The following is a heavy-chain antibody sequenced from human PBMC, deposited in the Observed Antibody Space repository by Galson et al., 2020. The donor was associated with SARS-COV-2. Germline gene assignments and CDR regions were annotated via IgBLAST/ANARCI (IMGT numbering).Heavy chain of an antibody. J-gene: IGHJ4*02. D-gene: IGHD3-22*01. CDR2: IGGGGDDI. V-gene: IGHV3-23*01. CDR3: AKDSRGYYQPIDY. Sequence: GESLKISCTGSGFTFRNYAMNWVRQAPGKGLEWVAIIGGGGDDIYYAESVKGRFTISRDNSKNTVYLQLNSLRAEDTALYYCAKDSRGYYQPIDYWGQGTQVTVSS. CDR1: GFTFRNYA.